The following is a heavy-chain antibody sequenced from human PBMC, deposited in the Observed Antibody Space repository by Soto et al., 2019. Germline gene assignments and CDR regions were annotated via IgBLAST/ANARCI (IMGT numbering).Heavy chain of an antibody. Sequence: QVQLVQSGAEVKKPGASVKVSCKASGYTFTSYDINWVRQATGQGLEWMGWMNPNSGNTGYAQKFQGRVTMTRNTTRSTGDMELSSLRSEDTAVYYSARELQSRPFDYWGQGTLVTVSS. CDR3: ARELQSRPFDY. V-gene: IGHV1-8*01. D-gene: IGHD4-4*01. J-gene: IGHJ4*02. CDR2: MNPNSGNT. CDR1: GYTFTSYD.